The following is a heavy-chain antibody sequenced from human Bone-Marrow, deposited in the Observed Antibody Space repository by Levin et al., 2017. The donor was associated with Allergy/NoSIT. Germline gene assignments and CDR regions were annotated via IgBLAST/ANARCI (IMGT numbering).Heavy chain of an antibody. V-gene: IGHV3-23*01. D-gene: IGHD6-19*01. J-gene: IGHJ4*02. CDR2: ISGSGGST. CDR3: AKWHSSGWYTF. Sequence: GESLKISCAASGFTFSSYAMSWVRQAPGKGLEWVSAISGSGGSTYYADSVKGRFTISRDNSKNTLYLQMNSLRAEDTAVYYCAKWHSSGWYTFWGQGTLVTVSS. CDR1: GFTFSSYA.